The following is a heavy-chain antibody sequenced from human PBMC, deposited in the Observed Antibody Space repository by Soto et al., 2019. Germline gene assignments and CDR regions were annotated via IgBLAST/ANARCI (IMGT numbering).Heavy chain of an antibody. D-gene: IGHD3-22*01. CDR2: ISAYNGNT. CDR1: GGTFYTYT. CDR3: ARRNYYDSSGYISGYFDY. J-gene: IGHJ4*02. Sequence: ASVKVSCKASGGTFYTYTFSWVRQAPGQGLEWMGWISAYNGNTNYAQKLQGRVTMTTDTSTSTAYMELRSLRSDDTAVYYCARRNYYDSSGYISGYFDYWGQGTLVTVSS. V-gene: IGHV1-18*01.